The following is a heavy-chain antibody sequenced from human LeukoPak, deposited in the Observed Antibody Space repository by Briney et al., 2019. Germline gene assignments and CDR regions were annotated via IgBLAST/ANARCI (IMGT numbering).Heavy chain of an antibody. Sequence: GGSLRLSCAASGFTFSSYAMHWVRQAPGKGLEWVAVISYDGSNKYYADSVKGRFTISRDNSKNTLYLQMNSLRAEDTAVYYCARRGDGGRSFDYWGQGTLVTVSS. CDR2: ISYDGSNK. J-gene: IGHJ4*02. CDR3: ARRGDGGRSFDY. V-gene: IGHV3-30*14. CDR1: GFTFSSYA. D-gene: IGHD4-23*01.